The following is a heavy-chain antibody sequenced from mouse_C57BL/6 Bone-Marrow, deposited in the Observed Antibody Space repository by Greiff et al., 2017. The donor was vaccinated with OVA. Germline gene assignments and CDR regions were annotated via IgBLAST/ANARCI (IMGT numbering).Heavy chain of an antibody. CDR3: TTLTSDY. Sequence: EVKLQESGAELVRPGASVKLSCTASGFNIKDYYMHWVKQRPEQGLEWIGRIDPEDGDTEYAPKFQGKATRTADTSSNTAYLQLSSLTSEDTAVYYGTTLTSDYWGQGTTLTVSS. CDR2: IDPEDGDT. V-gene: IGHV14-1*01. CDR1: GFNIKDYY. D-gene: IGHD1-3*01. J-gene: IGHJ2*01.